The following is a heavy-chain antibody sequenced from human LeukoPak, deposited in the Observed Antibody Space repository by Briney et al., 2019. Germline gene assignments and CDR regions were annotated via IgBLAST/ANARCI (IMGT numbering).Heavy chain of an antibody. D-gene: IGHD3-22*01. V-gene: IGHV3-23*01. CDR3: AKALTYYYDSSVCY. CDR2: ISGSGGST. Sequence: GGSLRLSCAASGFTFSSYAMSWVRQAPGKGLEWVSAISGSGGSTYYADSVKGRFTISRDNSKNTLYLQMNSLRAEDTAVYYCAKALTYYYDSSVCYWGQGTLVTVSS. J-gene: IGHJ4*02. CDR1: GFTFSSYA.